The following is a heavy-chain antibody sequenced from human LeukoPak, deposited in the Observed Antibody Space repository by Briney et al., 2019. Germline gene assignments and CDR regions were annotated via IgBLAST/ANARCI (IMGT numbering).Heavy chain of an antibody. D-gene: IGHD3/OR15-3a*01. CDR1: GYIFTDYY. V-gene: IGHV1-2*02. CDR3: ARGYPLDWNYFDY. J-gene: IGHJ4*02. CDR2: INPNSGGT. Sequence: ASVKVSCKTSGYIFTDYYMHWVRQAPGQGLEWMGWINPNSGGTNYAQNFQGRVTMTRDASINTASMELSSLRSDDTAVYYCARGYPLDWNYFDYWGQGTLVTVSS.